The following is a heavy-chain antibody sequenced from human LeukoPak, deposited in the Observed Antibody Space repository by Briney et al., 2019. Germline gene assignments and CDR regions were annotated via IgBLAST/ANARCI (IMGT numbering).Heavy chain of an antibody. D-gene: IGHD6-13*01. Sequence: ASVKVSCKASGYTFTGYYMHWVRKAPGQGLEWMGWINPNSGGTNYAQKFQGRVTMTRDTSISTAYMELSRLRSDDTAVYYCARDGRHNTWQQLVDQSYFDYWGQGTLVTVSS. CDR3: ARDGRHNTWQQLVDQSYFDY. CDR1: GYTFTGYY. CDR2: INPNSGGT. V-gene: IGHV1-2*02. J-gene: IGHJ4*02.